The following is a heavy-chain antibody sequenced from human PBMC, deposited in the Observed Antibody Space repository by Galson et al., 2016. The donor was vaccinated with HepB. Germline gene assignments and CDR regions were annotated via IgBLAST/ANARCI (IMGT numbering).Heavy chain of an antibody. CDR3: AKDRKLAAGIYCGSSSCAPHAAFYGMDV. J-gene: IGHJ6*02. V-gene: IGHV3-30*18. Sequence: SLRLSCAASGFTFNHYGMHWVRQAPGKGLEWVAVISHDGSQKYYGDSVKGRFIISRDNSMNTVSLQMNSLLTEDTAVFYCAKDRKLAAGIYCGSSSCAPHAAFYGMDVWGQGTTVTVSS. CDR2: ISHDGSQK. D-gene: IGHD2-21*01. CDR1: GFTFNHYG.